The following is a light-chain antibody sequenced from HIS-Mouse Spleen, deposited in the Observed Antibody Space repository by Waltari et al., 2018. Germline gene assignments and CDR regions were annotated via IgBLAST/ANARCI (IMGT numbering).Light chain of an antibody. CDR2: DVS. J-gene: IGLJ1*01. Sequence: QSALTQPRSVSGSPGQSVTISCTGTSSDVGGYHSVSWYQQHPGKAPKLMIYDVSKRPSGVPDRFSGSKSGNTASLTISGLQAEDEADYYCCSYAGSYRVFGTGTKVTVL. CDR1: SSDVGGYHS. V-gene: IGLV2-11*01. CDR3: CSYAGSYRV.